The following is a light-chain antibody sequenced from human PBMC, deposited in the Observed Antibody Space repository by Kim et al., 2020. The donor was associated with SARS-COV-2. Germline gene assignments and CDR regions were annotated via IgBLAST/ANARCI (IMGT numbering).Light chain of an antibody. CDR2: SAS. V-gene: IGKV3-20*01. CDR3: QQYGSSRYT. CDR1: QSVTSSY. Sequence: LSPGGRATLSCGASQSVTSSYLAWYQQRPGQAPRLLIYSASSRAPGIPDRFSGSGSGTDFSLTISRLEPEDFAMYYCQQYGSSRYTFGQGTKLEI. J-gene: IGKJ2*01.